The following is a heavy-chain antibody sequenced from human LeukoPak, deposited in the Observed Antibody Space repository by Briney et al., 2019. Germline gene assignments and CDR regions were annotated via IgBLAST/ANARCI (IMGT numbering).Heavy chain of an antibody. V-gene: IGHV4-59*08. CDR2: IYYSEST. CDR1: GDSISNYY. J-gene: IGHJ6*02. Sequence: PSETLSLNCTVSGDSISNYYWSWIRQPPGKGLEWIGYIYYSESTNYNPSLKSRVTISVDTSKNQFSLKLSSVTAADTAVYYCARQRPQYYYYGMDVWGQGTTVTVSS. CDR3: ARQRPQYYYYGMDV.